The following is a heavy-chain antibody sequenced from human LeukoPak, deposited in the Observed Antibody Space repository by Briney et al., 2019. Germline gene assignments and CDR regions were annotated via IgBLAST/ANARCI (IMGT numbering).Heavy chain of an antibody. V-gene: IGHV1-2*06. CDR1: GYTFTSYG. J-gene: IGHJ3*02. D-gene: IGHD2-15*01. Sequence: ASVKVSCKASGYTFTSYGISWVRQAPGQGLEWMGRINPNSGGTNYAQKFQGRVTMTRDTSISTAYMELSRLRSDDTAVYYCAGWHDAFDIWGQGTMVTVSS. CDR2: INPNSGGT. CDR3: AGWHDAFDI.